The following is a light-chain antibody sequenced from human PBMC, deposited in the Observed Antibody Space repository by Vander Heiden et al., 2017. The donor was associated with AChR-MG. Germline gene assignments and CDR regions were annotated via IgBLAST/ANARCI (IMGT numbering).Light chain of an antibody. CDR2: DVS. Sequence: SALTQPASVSGSPGQSITISCTGTSSDVGGYNHVSWYQQHPGKVPKLIIYDVSKRPSGVSNRFSGSKAGNTASLTISGLQAEDEADYYCNSYTSSSTYVFGSGTKVTVL. CDR3: NSYTSSSTYV. J-gene: IGLJ1*01. CDR1: SSDVGGYNH. V-gene: IGLV2-14*01.